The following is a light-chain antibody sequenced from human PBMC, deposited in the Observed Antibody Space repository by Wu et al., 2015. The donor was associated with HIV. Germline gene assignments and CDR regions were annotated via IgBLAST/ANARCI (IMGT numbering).Light chain of an antibody. CDR1: QSVSSN. V-gene: IGKV3-20*01. Sequence: EVVMTQSPATLSGSPGERATLSCRASQSVSSNLAWYQQKPDQAPRLLIYGASGRATGIPDRFSGSGSGTDFTLTISRLEPEDFAVYYCQQYGSSPLTFGGGTKVEV. CDR3: QQYGSSPLT. J-gene: IGKJ4*01. CDR2: GAS.